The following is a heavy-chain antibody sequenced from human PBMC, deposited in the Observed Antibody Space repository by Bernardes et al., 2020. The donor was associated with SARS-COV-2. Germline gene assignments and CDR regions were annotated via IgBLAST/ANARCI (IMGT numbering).Heavy chain of an antibody. CDR2: ISAYNGNT. CDR3: ARDYSSTEDPTPLIYYYYGMDV. CDR1: GYTFTSYG. Sequence: ASVKVSCKASGYTFTSYGISWVRQAPGQGLEWMGWISAYNGNTNYAQKFQGRVTMTRNTSISTAYMELSSLRSEDTAVYYCARDYSSTEDPTPLIYYYYGMDVWGQGTTVTVSS. J-gene: IGHJ6*02. V-gene: IGHV1-18*01. D-gene: IGHD6-13*01.